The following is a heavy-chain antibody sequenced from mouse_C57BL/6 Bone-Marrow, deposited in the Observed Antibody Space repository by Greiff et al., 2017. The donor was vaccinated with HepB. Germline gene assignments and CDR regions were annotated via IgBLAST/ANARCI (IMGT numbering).Heavy chain of an antibody. CDR2: INPNNGGT. J-gene: IGHJ4*01. CDR3: ARWRAYYSNYYAMDY. D-gene: IGHD2-5*01. CDR1: GYTFTDYY. V-gene: IGHV1-26*01. Sequence: VQLQQSGPELVKPGASVKISCKASGYTFTDYYMNWVKQSHGKSLEWIGDINPNNGGTSYNQKFKGKATLTVDKSSSTAYMELRSLTSEDSAVYYCARWRAYYSNYYAMDYWGQGTSVTVSS.